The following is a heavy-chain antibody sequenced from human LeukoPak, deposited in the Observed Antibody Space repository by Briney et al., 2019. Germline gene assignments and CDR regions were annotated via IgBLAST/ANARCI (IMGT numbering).Heavy chain of an antibody. V-gene: IGHV1-2*02. J-gene: IGHJ5*02. CDR1: GYTFTGYY. D-gene: IGHD3-22*01. CDR2: INPNSGST. Sequence: ASVKVSCKASGYTFTGYYMHWVRQAPGQGLEWIGWINPNSGSTNYAQKFQGRVTMTRDTSISTAYMELSRLRSDDTAVYYCARAIYDSSGYYYGSWGQGTLVTVSS. CDR3: ARAIYDSSGYYYGS.